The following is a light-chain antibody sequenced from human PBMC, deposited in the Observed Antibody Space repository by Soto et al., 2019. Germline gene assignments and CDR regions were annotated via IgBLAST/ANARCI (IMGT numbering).Light chain of an antibody. J-gene: IGKJ1*01. CDR3: QKYYSYPPP. CDR1: QGISSY. V-gene: IGKV1-8*01. Sequence: AIRMTQSPSSFSASTGDRVTITCRASQGISSYLAWYQQKPGKAPKLLIYAASTLQSGVPSRFSGSGSGTVFPPPSTCLQLKDFETYSCQKYYSYPPPFGQGTKGKIK. CDR2: AAS.